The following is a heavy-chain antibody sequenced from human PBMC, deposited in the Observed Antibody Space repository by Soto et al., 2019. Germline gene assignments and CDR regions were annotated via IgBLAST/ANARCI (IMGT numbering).Heavy chain of an antibody. Sequence: QPGGSLRLSCVASGFTFISSFMGWIRQAPGKGLEWVANINQDGGVTYYVDSVEGRFTISRDNTKDSLYLQMNSLRGEDTAIYYCARYYRGSGRYFFDYWGQETPVTVSS. D-gene: IGHD6-19*01. CDR3: ARYYRGSGRYFFDY. CDR1: GFTFISSF. V-gene: IGHV3-7*03. CDR2: INQDGGVT. J-gene: IGHJ4*02.